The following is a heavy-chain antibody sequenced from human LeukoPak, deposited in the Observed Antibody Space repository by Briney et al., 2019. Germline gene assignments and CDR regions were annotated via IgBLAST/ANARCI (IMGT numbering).Heavy chain of an antibody. D-gene: IGHD6-19*01. CDR2: IYPGDSDT. V-gene: IGHV5-51*01. CDR3: ARRRYSSGWSHRDDAFDI. Sequence: GESLKTSCKGSGYSFTSYWIGWVRQMPGKGLEWMGIIYPGDSDTRYSPSFQGQVTISADKSISTAYLQWSSLKASDTAMYYCARRRYSSGWSHRDDAFDIWGQGTMVTVSS. CDR1: GYSFTSYW. J-gene: IGHJ3*02.